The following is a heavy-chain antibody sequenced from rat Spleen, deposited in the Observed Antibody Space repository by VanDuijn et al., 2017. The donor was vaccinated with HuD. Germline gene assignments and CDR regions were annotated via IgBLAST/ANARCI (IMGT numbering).Heavy chain of an antibody. D-gene: IGHD4-6*01. Sequence: VQLKESGPGLVKPSLTLSLTCTVSGFSLSNYGVIWVRQAPKKGLEWVATIIYDGSSTYYRDSVKGRFTISRDIAKSTLYLQMNNLRSEDTATYYCTRGTYFRHWGQGVMVTVSS. CDR3: TRGTYFRH. V-gene: IGHV5-29*01. CDR2: IIYDGSST. J-gene: IGHJ2*01. CDR1: GFSLSNYG.